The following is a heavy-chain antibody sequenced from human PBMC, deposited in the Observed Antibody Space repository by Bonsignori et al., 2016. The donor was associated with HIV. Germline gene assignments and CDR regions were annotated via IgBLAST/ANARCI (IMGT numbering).Heavy chain of an antibody. CDR3: ARDPNWGSHDAFDI. J-gene: IGHJ3*02. Sequence: RQAPGKGLEWIGRIYTSGSTNYNPSLKSRVTMSVDTSKNQFSLKLSSVTAADTAVYYCARDPNWGSHDAFDIWGQGTMVTVSS. V-gene: IGHV4-4*07. CDR2: IYTSGST. D-gene: IGHD7-27*01.